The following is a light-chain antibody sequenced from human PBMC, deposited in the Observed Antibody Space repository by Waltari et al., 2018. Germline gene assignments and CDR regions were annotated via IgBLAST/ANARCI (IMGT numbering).Light chain of an antibody. Sequence: QSALTQPASVSGSPGQSITISCTGTSSDIGAYNHVSWFQQHPGQAPKLMIYEVNNRPSGISNRFAGSKSDNTASLTISGLQAEDEADYYCSSDTSSSYPVLFGGGTKLTVL. J-gene: IGLJ2*01. CDR2: EVN. V-gene: IGLV2-14*01. CDR3: SSDTSSSYPVL. CDR1: SSDIGAYNH.